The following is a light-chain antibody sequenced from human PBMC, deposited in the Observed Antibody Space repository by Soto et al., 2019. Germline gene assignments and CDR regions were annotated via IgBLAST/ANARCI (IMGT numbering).Light chain of an antibody. CDR1: QDISNF. CDR3: QRFGEFPLT. J-gene: IGKJ4*01. V-gene: IGKV1-33*01. Sequence: DIQMTQSPCTLSASVGDRVTITCQASQDISNFVIWYQQKPGKAPKLLIYDASNLETGVPSRFSGSGSGTDFTFTISNLQPEDIATYYCQRFGEFPLTFGRGTKVDNK. CDR2: DAS.